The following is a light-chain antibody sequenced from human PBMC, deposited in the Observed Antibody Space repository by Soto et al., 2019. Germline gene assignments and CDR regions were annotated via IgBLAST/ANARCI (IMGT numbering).Light chain of an antibody. J-gene: IGKJ2*01. CDR3: QQYGVPPFN. Sequence: EIVLTQSPGALSLSPGEGATLSCGASQAVISGYLAWYQQKPGQAPRLLMYGVSSRPTGISDRFSGSGSGTEFTLTITRLEPEDFALYYCQQYGVPPFNFGQGTKLQIK. V-gene: IGKV3-20*01. CDR1: QAVISGY. CDR2: GVS.